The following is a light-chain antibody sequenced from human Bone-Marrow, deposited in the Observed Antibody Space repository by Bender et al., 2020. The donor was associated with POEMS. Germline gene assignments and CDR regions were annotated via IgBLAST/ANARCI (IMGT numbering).Light chain of an antibody. V-gene: IGLV1-47*01. CDR1: ASNIGSHY. J-gene: IGLJ2*01. Sequence: QSALTQPPSVSATPGQTVTISCYGSASNIGSHYVHWYHQLPGRAPRLLICRDDQRPSGVTARFAGSRSGTSASLVISDLRSEDEGDYYCAAWDDSLACPVLGGGTKVTAL. CDR2: RDD. CDR3: AAWDDSLACPV.